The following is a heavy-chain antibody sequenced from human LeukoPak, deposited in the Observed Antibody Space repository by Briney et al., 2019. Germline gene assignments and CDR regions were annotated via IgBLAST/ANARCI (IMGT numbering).Heavy chain of an antibody. Sequence: PSETMSLTCAVYGGSFSGYYWSWIRQPPGKGLEWIGEINHSGSTNYNPSLKSRVTISVDTSKNQFSLKLSSVTAADTAVYYCARAPPSYGYLVDSGFFDYWGQGTLVTVSS. D-gene: IGHD5-18*01. CDR1: GGSFSGYY. CDR2: INHSGST. CDR3: ARAPPSYGYLVDSGFFDY. J-gene: IGHJ4*02. V-gene: IGHV4-34*01.